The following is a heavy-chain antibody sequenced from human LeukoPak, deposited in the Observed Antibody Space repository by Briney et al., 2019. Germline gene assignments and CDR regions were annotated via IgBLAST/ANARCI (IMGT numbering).Heavy chain of an antibody. CDR2: IKEDGSEK. CDR3: ARGRFNYDNSGYSSFYH. J-gene: IGHJ4*02. D-gene: IGHD3-22*01. Sequence: GGSLRLSCAASGFTFSRMSWVRQAPGKGLEWVANIKEDGSEKYYVDSVKGRFTISRDNAKNSQYLQMNSLRAEDTAVYYRARGRFNYDNSGYSSFYHWGQGTLVTVSS. CDR1: GFTFSR. V-gene: IGHV3-7*01.